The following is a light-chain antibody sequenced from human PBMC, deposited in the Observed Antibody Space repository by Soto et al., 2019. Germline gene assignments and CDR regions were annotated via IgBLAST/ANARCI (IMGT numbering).Light chain of an antibody. CDR3: QQYNNWPLT. V-gene: IGKV3-15*01. J-gene: IGKJ4*01. Sequence: EIVMTXSPATLSVSXXXXATLSCRASQSVSSNLAWYQQKPGQAPRLLIYGASTRATGIPARLSGSGSGTEFTLTISSLQSEDFAVYYCQQYNNWPLTFGGGTKVEIK. CDR1: QSVSSN. CDR2: GAS.